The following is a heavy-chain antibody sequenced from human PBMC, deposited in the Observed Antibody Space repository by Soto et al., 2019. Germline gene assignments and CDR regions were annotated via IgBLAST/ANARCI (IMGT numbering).Heavy chain of an antibody. V-gene: IGHV4-39*01. J-gene: IGHJ6*02. Sequence: SETLSLTCTVSGGSISSSGYYWGWIRQPPGKGLEWIRSIYYTGSTYYNPSHKSRVTISVDTSKNQFSLRLSSVTAADTAVYYCARREYGGNSPYGMDVWGQGTTVTVSS. CDR2: IYYTGST. D-gene: IGHD2-21*02. CDR3: ARREYGGNSPYGMDV. CDR1: GGSISSSGYY.